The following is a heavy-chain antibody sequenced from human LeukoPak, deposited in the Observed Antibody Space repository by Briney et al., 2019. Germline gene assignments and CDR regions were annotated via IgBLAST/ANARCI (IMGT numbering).Heavy chain of an antibody. J-gene: IGHJ4*02. Sequence: GGSLRLACAAYGFTFSNHCMLWVRQAPGKGLEWVAFIRYDGSNQYYADSVKGRFTISRDSSKNTLYLQMNSLRDEDTAVYYCAKEVGVTTRGSFSYWGQGTLVTVSS. CDR1: GFTFSNHC. CDR2: IRYDGSNQ. CDR3: AKEVGVTTRGSFSY. V-gene: IGHV3-30*02. D-gene: IGHD1-26*01.